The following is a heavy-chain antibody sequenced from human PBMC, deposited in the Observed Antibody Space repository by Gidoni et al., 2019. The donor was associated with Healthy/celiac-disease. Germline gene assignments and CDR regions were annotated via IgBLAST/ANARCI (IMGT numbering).Heavy chain of an antibody. CDR3: AREGSTYYDYIWGSYRPPDFDY. Sequence: EVQLVESGGGLVQPGGSLRLSCAASGFTFSSYWMSWVRQAPGKGLEWVANIKQDGSEKYYVDSVKGRFTISRDNAKNSLYLQMNSLRAEDTAVYYCAREGSTYYDYIWGSYRPPDFDYWGQGTLVTVSS. V-gene: IGHV3-7*01. CDR1: GFTFSSYW. D-gene: IGHD3-16*02. CDR2: IKQDGSEK. J-gene: IGHJ4*02.